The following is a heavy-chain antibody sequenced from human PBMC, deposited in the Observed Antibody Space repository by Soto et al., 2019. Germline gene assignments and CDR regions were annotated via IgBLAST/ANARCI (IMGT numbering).Heavy chain of an antibody. D-gene: IGHD1-26*01. Sequence: PGGSLRLSCEASGFTINNYGMAWVRQAPGKGLEWVSAISGRDAYTYYADSVQGRFTISRDNSRNTLYLQMNSLTAEDTALYYCAKVERMTPYTHLRWGQGTLVTVS. J-gene: IGHJ4*02. CDR2: ISGRDAYT. CDR1: GFTINNYG. V-gene: IGHV3-23*01. CDR3: AKVERMTPYTHLR.